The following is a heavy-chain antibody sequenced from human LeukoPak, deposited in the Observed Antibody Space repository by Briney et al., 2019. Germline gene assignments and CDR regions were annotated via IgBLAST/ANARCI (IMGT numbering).Heavy chain of an antibody. CDR1: GFTFSSYA. D-gene: IGHD3-10*01. J-gene: IGHJ4*02. CDR2: ISGSGGST. CDR3: AKISGYYFDY. Sequence: EPGGSLRLSCAASGFTFSSYAMSWVPQAPGKGLEWVSAISGSGGSTYYADSVKGRFTISRDNSKNTLYLRMNSLRAEDTAVYYCAKISGYYFDYWGQGTLVTVSS. V-gene: IGHV3-23*01.